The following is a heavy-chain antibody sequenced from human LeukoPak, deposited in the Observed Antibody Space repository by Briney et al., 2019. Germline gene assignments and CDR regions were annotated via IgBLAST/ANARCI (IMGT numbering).Heavy chain of an antibody. CDR1: GFTVSSNY. V-gene: IGHV3-53*01. CDR3: ARVFMFDYVSEGGFDY. J-gene: IGHJ4*02. Sequence: GGSLRLSCAASGFTVSSNYMSWVRQAPGKGLEWVSVIYSGGSTYYADSVKGRFTISRDNSKNTLYLQMNSLRAEDTAVYYCARVFMFDYVSEGGFDYWGQGTLVTVSS. CDR2: IYSGGST. D-gene: IGHD3-16*01.